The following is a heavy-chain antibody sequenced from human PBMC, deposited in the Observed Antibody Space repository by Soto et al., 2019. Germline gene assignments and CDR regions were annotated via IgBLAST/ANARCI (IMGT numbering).Heavy chain of an antibody. V-gene: IGHV6-1*01. CDR1: GDSVSSSSAG. J-gene: IGHJ4*02. Sequence: SQTLSLTCAISGDSVSSSSAGWNWIRQSPSRGLEWLGRTYYRSKWYNDYALSVKSRIAINPDTSKNQFSLQLSSVTPEDTAVHYCARDQGGLDYWGLGSLVTVSS. D-gene: IGHD3-16*01. CDR2: TYYRSKWYN. CDR3: ARDQGGLDY.